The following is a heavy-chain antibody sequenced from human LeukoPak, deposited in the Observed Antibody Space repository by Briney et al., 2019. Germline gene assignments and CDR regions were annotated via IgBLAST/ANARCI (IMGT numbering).Heavy chain of an antibody. V-gene: IGHV4-59*01. CDR1: GGSISTYC. CDR3: ARGRISESNTGAFDI. Sequence: SETLSLTCTVSGGSISTYCWDWFRQPPGKGLEWIGHICYSGSTNYNPSLKSRVTISVDTSKNQFSLKLSSVTAADTAVYYCARGRISESNTGAFDIWGQGTMVTFSS. J-gene: IGHJ3*02. D-gene: IGHD2/OR15-2a*01. CDR2: ICYSGST.